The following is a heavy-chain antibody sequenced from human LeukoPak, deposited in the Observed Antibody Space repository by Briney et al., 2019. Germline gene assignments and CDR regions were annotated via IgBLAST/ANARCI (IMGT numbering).Heavy chain of an antibody. CDR3: AVTTTGYYYMDV. CDR1: GGTFSSYA. V-gene: IGHV1-69*06. D-gene: IGHD4-17*01. Sequence: SVKVSCKASGGTFSSYAISWVRQAPGQGLEWMGGIIPIFKTANYLQKLQGRVTITADKSTSTAYMELSSLRSEDTAVYYCAVTTTGYYYMDVWGKGTTVTVSS. J-gene: IGHJ6*03. CDR2: IIPIFKTA.